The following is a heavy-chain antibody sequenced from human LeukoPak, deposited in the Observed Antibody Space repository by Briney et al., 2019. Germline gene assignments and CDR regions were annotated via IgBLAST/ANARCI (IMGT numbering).Heavy chain of an antibody. V-gene: IGHV5-51*01. D-gene: IGHD2-15*01. CDR1: GYSFSTYW. CDR3: ARSSGGTLAVDY. CDR2: IYPSNSDT. Sequence: GESLKISCKGSGYSFSTYWIGWVRQMPGKGLEWMGIIYPSNSDTRYSPSFQGQVTISADKSISTAYLQWSSLKATDTAMYYCARSSGGTLAVDYWGQGTLVTVSS. J-gene: IGHJ4*02.